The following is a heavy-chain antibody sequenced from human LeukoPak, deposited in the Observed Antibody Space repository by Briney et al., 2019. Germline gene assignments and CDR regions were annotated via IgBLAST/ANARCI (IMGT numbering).Heavy chain of an antibody. V-gene: IGHV3-23*01. Sequence: GGSLRLSCAASGFTFSSFAMSWVRQAPGEGLEWVSSMSGSGGMTYSADSVKGRFTPSRDNSKDTLYLQMSNLRVEDTAIYYCAKGRFFYYDASGDNYFDSWGQGTLVTVSS. CDR3: AKGRFFYYDASGDNYFDS. J-gene: IGHJ4*02. CDR1: GFTFSSFA. D-gene: IGHD3-22*01. CDR2: MSGSGGMT.